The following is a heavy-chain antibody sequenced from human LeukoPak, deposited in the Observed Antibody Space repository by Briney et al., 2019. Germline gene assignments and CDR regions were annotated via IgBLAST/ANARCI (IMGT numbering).Heavy chain of an antibody. D-gene: IGHD3-3*01. CDR1: GFTFSGYW. V-gene: IGHV3-74*01. J-gene: IGHJ6*03. CDR2: IDNGGSGT. Sequence: GGSLRLSCAASGFTFSGYWMHWVRQVPEKGLVLVSRIDNGGSGTTYADSVKGRFTVSRDNAKNTLYLQMNSLRAEDTAIYYCAGGGGWDTIFRVVQYMDVWGKGTTVTVSS. CDR3: AGGGGWDTIFRVVQYMDV.